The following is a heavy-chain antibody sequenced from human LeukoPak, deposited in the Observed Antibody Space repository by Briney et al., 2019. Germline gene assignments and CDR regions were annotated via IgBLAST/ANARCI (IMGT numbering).Heavy chain of an antibody. J-gene: IGHJ4*02. CDR3: AREAVAGNAIRRLPDY. V-gene: IGHV4-34*01. CDR2: INHSGST. Sequence: SETLSLTCAVYGGSFSGYYWSWIRQPPGKGLEWIGEINHSGSTNYNPSLKSRVTISVDTSKNQFSLKLSSVTAADTAVYYCAREAVAGNAIRRLPDYWGQGTLVTVSS. CDR1: GGSFSGYY. D-gene: IGHD6-19*01.